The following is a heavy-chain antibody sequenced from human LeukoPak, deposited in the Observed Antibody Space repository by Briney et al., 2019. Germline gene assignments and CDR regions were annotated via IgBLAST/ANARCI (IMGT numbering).Heavy chain of an antibody. V-gene: IGHV3-23*01. Sequence: GGSLRLSCAASGFTFNSFAMNWVRQAPGKGLEWVSAISGNSGSTYYADSVKGRFTISRDNSKNTLYLQMNSLRAEDTAVYYCARDKGWAVAGTGWFDPWGQGTLVTVSS. CDR1: GFTFNSFA. CDR2: ISGNSGST. CDR3: ARDKGWAVAGTGWFDP. D-gene: IGHD6-19*01. J-gene: IGHJ5*02.